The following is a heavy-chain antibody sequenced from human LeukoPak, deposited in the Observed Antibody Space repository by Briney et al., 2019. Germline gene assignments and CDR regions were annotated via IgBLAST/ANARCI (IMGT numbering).Heavy chain of an antibody. V-gene: IGHV1-69*02. Sequence: SVKVSCKASGGTFSSYTISWVRQAPGQGLEWMGRIIPILGIANYAQKFQGRVTITADKSTSTAYMELSSLRSEDTAVYYCARGSDGSRITMVRGVIHWFDPWGQGTLVTVSS. CDR3: ARGSDGSRITMVRGVIHWFDP. CDR2: IIPILGIA. D-gene: IGHD3-10*01. J-gene: IGHJ5*02. CDR1: GGTFSSYT.